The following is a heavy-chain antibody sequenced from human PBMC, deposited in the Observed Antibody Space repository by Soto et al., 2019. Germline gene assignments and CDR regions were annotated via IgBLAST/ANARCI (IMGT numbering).Heavy chain of an antibody. J-gene: IGHJ6*02. Sequence: QVQLVESGGGVVQPGRSLRLSCAASGFTFSSYAMHWVRQAPGKGLEWVAVISYDGSNKYYADSVKGRFTISRDNSKNTLYLQMNSQRADDTAVYYCARDWQWLPSKPLITYGMDVWGQGTTVTVSS. CDR1: GFTFSSYA. CDR2: ISYDGSNK. D-gene: IGHD6-19*01. CDR3: ARDWQWLPSKPLITYGMDV. V-gene: IGHV3-30-3*01.